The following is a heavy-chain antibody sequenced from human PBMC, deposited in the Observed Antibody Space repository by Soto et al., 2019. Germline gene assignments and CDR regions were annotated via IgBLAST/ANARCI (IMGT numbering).Heavy chain of an antibody. D-gene: IGHD2-2*01. J-gene: IGHJ6*02. Sequence: GVSLRLAFSASGFPVSSYGMHWVRHAPGKGLVWVSRIDFDGTQTDYADSVKGRFTISRDNAKKTVYLQMTSLRAEDTAMYYCARIGGYCSSTSCYEYGLDVWGQGTKVTVSS. CDR3: ARIGGYCSSTSCYEYGLDV. CDR1: GFPVSSYG. V-gene: IGHV3-74*01. CDR2: IDFDGTQT.